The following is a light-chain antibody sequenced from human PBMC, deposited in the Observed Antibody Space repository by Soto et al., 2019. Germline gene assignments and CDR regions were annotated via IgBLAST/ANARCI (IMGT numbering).Light chain of an antibody. CDR1: ESVATY. Sequence: DIQMTQSPSSLSASVGDRVTITCRASESVATYLNWYQQKPGKPPKLLIYGASNLHSGVPSRFSGSGSGTDFSLIISSLQPEDFATYHCQQTYSDFRTFGGGTKVDIK. CDR2: GAS. V-gene: IGKV1-39*01. CDR3: QQTYSDFRT. J-gene: IGKJ4*01.